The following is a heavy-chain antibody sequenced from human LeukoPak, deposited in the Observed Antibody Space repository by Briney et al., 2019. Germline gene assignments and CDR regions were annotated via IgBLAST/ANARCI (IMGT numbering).Heavy chain of an antibody. D-gene: IGHD6-25*01. CDR3: AREPEEAEAFDY. J-gene: IGHJ4*02. Sequence: ASVKVSCKASGYTFTSYGFSWVRQAPGQGLEWMGWISAYNGNTNYAQKLQGRVTMTTDTSTSTAYMELSSLRSEDTAVYYCAREPEEAEAFDYWGQGTLVTVSS. V-gene: IGHV1-18*01. CDR1: GYTFTSYG. CDR2: ISAYNGNT.